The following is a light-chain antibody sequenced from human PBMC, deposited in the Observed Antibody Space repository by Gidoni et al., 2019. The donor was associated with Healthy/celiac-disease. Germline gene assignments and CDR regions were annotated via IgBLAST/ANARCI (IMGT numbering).Light chain of an antibody. CDR2: EVS. CDR1: SSDVGGYNY. Sequence: QSALTQPASVSGSPGQSITSSCTGPSSDVGGYNYVSWYQQHPGKAPKLMIYEVSNRPSGVSNRFAGSRSGNTASLTISGLQAEDEADYYCSSYTSSSTPVVFGGGTKLTVL. J-gene: IGLJ2*01. V-gene: IGLV2-14*01. CDR3: SSYTSSSTPVV.